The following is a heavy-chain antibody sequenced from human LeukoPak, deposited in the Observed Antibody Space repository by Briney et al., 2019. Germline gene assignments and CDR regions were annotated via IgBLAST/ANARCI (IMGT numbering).Heavy chain of an antibody. D-gene: IGHD1-26*01. Sequence: AGSLTLTCAVSGFTPSGSSYYTVRQASGKGLEWVGLIDRPAKSYATAYGASVGGRFTISRDDSKNTAYLQMDSLKTEDTALNYWTRVHGSYYFLDPWGQGTLVTVSS. CDR1: GFTPSGSS. J-gene: IGHJ5*02. V-gene: IGHV3-73*01. CDR3: TRVHGSYYFLDP. CDR2: IDRPAKSYAT.